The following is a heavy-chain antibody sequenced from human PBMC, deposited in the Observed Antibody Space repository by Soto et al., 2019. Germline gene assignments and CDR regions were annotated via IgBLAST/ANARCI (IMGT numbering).Heavy chain of an antibody. CDR1: GFRFSISG. CDR2: FSYNGINR. Sequence: GGSLRLSCAASGFRFSISGMHWVRQAPGKGLEWVAVFSYNGINRDYADSAQGRFTISRDNSKNTLYLQMNSLRSEDTAVYYCAKGVYNNGWYYSDYWGQGTLVTVSS. D-gene: IGHD6-19*01. CDR3: AKGVYNNGWYYSDY. V-gene: IGHV3-30*18. J-gene: IGHJ4*02.